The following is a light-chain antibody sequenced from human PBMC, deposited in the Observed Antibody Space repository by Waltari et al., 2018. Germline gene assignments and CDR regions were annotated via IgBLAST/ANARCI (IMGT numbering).Light chain of an antibody. CDR1: QNISTY. V-gene: IGKV1-39*01. CDR3: QQSYSTPRT. J-gene: IGKJ1*01. Sequence: DIQMTQSASSLSASVGDRVTITCRASQNISTYLNWYQQKPGTAPKLLMYSASTLQSGVPSRCSGSGAGTDFTLSIRSLQSEDFATYYCQQSYSTPRTFGQGTKVEIK. CDR2: SAS.